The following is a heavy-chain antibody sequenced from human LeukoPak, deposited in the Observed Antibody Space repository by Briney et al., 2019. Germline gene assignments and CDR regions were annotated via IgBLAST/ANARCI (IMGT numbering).Heavy chain of an antibody. CDR3: ARDRCSSTSCYTHYFDY. CDR1: GGTFSSYA. V-gene: IGHV1-69*13. D-gene: IGHD2-2*02. CDR2: IIPIFGTA. J-gene: IGHJ4*02. Sequence: GASVKVSCKASGGTFSSYAISWVRQAPGQGLEWMGGIIPIFGTANYAQKFQGRVTITADESTSTAYMELSSLRAEDTAVYYCARDRCSSTSCYTHYFDYWGQGTLVTVSS.